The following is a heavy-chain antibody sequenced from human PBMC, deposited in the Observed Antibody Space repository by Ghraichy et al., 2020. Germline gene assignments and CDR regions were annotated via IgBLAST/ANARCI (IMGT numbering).Heavy chain of an antibody. CDR1: GGSISSSSYY. V-gene: IGHV4-39*01. CDR2: IYYSGST. CDR3: ARHEGDY. J-gene: IGHJ4*02. Sequence: SETLSLTCTVSGGSISSSSYYWGWIRQPPGKGLVWIGSIYYSGSTYYNPSLKSRVTISVDTSKNQFSLKLSSVTAADTAVYYCARHEGDYWGQGTLVTVSS.